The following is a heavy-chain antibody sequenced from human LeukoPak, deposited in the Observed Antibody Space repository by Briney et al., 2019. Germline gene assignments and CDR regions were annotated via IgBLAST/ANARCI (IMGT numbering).Heavy chain of an antibody. Sequence: SGGSLRLSCAASGFTFSNYVMSWVRQAPGRGLEWVSAISASGSSTYHADSAKGRFTTSRDNSKNTLYLQMNSLRAEDTAVYYCATYIAAAGPQPYYYYYYMDVWGKGTTVTVSS. J-gene: IGHJ6*03. V-gene: IGHV3-23*01. CDR2: ISASGSST. CDR1: GFTFSNYV. D-gene: IGHD6-13*01. CDR3: ATYIAAAGPQPYYYYYYMDV.